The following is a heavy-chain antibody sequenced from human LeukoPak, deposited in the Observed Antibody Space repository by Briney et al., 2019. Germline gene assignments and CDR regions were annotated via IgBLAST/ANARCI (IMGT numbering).Heavy chain of an antibody. V-gene: IGHV1-18*01. CDR3: ARDMVRGVITPSDAFDI. CDR1: GYTFTSYG. J-gene: IGHJ3*02. CDR2: ISAYNGNT. Sequence: GASVKVSCKASGYTFTSYGISWVRQAPGQGLEWMGWISAYNGNTSYAQKLQGRVTMTTDTSTSTAYMELRSLRSDDTAVYYCARDMVRGVITPSDAFDIWGQGTMVTVSS. D-gene: IGHD3-10*01.